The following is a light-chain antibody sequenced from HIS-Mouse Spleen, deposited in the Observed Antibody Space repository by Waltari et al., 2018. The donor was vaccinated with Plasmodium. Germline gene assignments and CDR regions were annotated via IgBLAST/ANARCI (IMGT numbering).Light chain of an antibody. Sequence: QSALTQPASVSGSPGQSITIPCTGTSSDVGRYYIVSWYQQHPGKAPKLMIYEGSKRPSGVSNRFSGSKSGNTASLTISGLQAEDEADYYCCSYAGSSTFVFGGGTKLTVL. CDR2: EGS. J-gene: IGLJ3*02. CDR3: CSYAGSSTFV. V-gene: IGLV2-23*03. CDR1: SSDVGRYYI.